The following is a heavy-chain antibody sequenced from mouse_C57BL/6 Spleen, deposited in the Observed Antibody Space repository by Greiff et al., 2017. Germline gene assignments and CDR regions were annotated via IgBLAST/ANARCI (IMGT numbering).Heavy chain of an antibody. J-gene: IGHJ2*01. V-gene: IGHV2-5*01. D-gene: IGHD2-3*01. CDR1: GFSLTSYG. CDR3: AKHYDGYSYFDY. Sequence: VQLVESGPGLVQPSQSLSITCTVSGFSLTSYGVHWVRQSPGKGLEWLGVIWRGGSTDYNAAFMSRLSITKDNSKSQVFFKMNSLQADDTAIYXCAKHYDGYSYFDYWGQGTTLTVSS. CDR2: IWRGGST.